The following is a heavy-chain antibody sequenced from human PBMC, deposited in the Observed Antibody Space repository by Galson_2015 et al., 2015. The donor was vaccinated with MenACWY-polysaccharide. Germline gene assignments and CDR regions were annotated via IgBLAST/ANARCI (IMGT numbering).Heavy chain of an antibody. Sequence: SLRLSCAASGFTFSNYWMHWVRHAPGKGPVWVSRINSDASGTDYADSVKGRFTISRDNAKNTLYLQMNSLRAEDTAVYYCARLTIELGHDYWGQGALVTVS. CDR1: GFTFSNYW. CDR3: ARLTIELGHDY. V-gene: IGHV3-74*01. D-gene: IGHD1-1*01. CDR2: INSDASGT. J-gene: IGHJ4*02.